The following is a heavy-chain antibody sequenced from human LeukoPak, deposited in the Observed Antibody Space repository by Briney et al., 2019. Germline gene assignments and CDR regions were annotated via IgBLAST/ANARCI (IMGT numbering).Heavy chain of an antibody. V-gene: IGHV3-30*04. D-gene: IGHD3-16*01. CDR3: ARVSDGGHDAFDI. CDR1: GFTFSSYA. Sequence: GGSLRLSCAASGFTFSSYAMHWVRQAPGKGLEWVAVISYDGSNKYYADSVKGRFTISRDNSKNTLYLQMNSLRAEDTAVYYCARVSDGGHDAFDIWGQGTMVTVSS. CDR2: ISYDGSNK. J-gene: IGHJ3*02.